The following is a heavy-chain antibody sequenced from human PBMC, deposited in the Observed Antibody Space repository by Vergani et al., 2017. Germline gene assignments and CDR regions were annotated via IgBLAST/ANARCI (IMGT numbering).Heavy chain of an antibody. Sequence: QVQLVQSGSELKKPGASVKISCKASGYIFTQSVMNWVRQAPGQGPEWMGWINTATGKYTYAQDFTGRFVFSLDTSVNTAYLQSSSLETEDTAIYYCGTNGTLRVCDYWGQGTLVTVSA. CDR2: INTATGKY. J-gene: IGHJ4*02. CDR3: GTNGTLRVCDY. V-gene: IGHV7-4-1*02. D-gene: IGHD3-16*01. CDR1: GYIFTQSV.